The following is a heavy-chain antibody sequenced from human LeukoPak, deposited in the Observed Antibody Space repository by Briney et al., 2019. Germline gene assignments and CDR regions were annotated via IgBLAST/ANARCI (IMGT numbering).Heavy chain of an antibody. V-gene: IGHV3-33*01. Sequence: GGSLRLSCAASVFTFSSDGMHWVRQAPGKWLEWVAVIWYDGSNKYYADSVKGRFTISRDNSKNTLYLQMNSLRAEDTAVYYCARDLLRLPAYAFDIWGQGTMVTVSS. J-gene: IGHJ3*02. CDR1: VFTFSSDG. D-gene: IGHD2-2*01. CDR2: IWYDGSNK. CDR3: ARDLLRLPAYAFDI.